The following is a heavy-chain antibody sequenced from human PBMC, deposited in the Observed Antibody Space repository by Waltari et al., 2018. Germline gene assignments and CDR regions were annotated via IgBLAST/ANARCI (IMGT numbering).Heavy chain of an antibody. CDR1: GFTFSSYG. J-gene: IGHJ4*02. Sequence: QVQLVESGGGVVQPGRSLRLSCAASGFTFSSYGMHWVRQAPGKGLEGVAVIWDDGSNKYYADSVRGRFTISRDNSKNTLYLQMNSLRAEDTAVYYCASPEVDTAMVYWGQGTLVTVSS. V-gene: IGHV3-33*01. D-gene: IGHD5-18*01. CDR3: ASPEVDTAMVY. CDR2: IWDDGSNK.